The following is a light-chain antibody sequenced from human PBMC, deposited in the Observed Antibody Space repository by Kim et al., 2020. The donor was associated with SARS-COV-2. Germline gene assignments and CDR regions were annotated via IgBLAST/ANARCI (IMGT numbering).Light chain of an antibody. CDR1: QSVSSN. Sequence: EIVMTQSPATLSVSPGERANLSCRASQSVSSNLAWYQQKPGQTPRLLIYDASTRATSIPTRFSGDGSGTEFTLTISSLQSEDFAVYYCQQYNNWPRAFGQGTKVDIK. J-gene: IGKJ1*01. CDR3: QQYNNWPRA. V-gene: IGKV3-15*01. CDR2: DAS.